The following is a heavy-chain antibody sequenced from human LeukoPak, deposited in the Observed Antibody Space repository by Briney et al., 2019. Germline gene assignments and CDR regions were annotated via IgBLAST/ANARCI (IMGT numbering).Heavy chain of an antibody. CDR3: ARRLTQYDCFDP. CDR1: GDSFSSNSVT. CDR2: TYYRSTWYN. V-gene: IGHV6-1*01. J-gene: IGHJ5*02. D-gene: IGHD2-2*01. Sequence: KTSQTLSLTCAISGDSFSSNSVTWNWIRQSPSRGLEWLGRTYYRSTWYNDYAVSVRGRITVNPDTSKNQFSLHLNSVTPEDTAVYYCARRLTQYDCFDPWGQGILVTVSS.